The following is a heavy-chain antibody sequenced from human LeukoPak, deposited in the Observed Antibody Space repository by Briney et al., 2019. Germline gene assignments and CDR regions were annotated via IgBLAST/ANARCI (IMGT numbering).Heavy chain of an antibody. CDR2: ISSSSSYI. CDR3: AKDERYCSSTSCKLSEFDY. V-gene: IGHV3-21*04. Sequence: GGSLRLSCAASGFTFSSYSMNWVRQAPGKGLEWVSSISSSSSYIYYADSVKGRFTISRDNAKNSLYLQMNSLRAEGTAVYYCAKDERYCSSTSCKLSEFDYWGQGTLVTVSS. J-gene: IGHJ4*02. D-gene: IGHD2-2*01. CDR1: GFTFSSYS.